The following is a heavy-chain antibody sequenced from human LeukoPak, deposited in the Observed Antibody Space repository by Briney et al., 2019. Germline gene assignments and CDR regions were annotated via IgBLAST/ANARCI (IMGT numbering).Heavy chain of an antibody. Sequence: PSETLSLTCTVSGGSISSYYWSWIRQPPGKGLELIGDIYYSGSTNYNPSLKSRVTISVDTSKNQFSLKLSSVTAADTAVYYCARDPRPLDYYDSRGFDPWGQGTLVTVSS. J-gene: IGHJ5*02. CDR3: ARDPRPLDYYDSRGFDP. CDR2: IYYSGST. CDR1: GGSISSYY. V-gene: IGHV4-59*01. D-gene: IGHD3-22*01.